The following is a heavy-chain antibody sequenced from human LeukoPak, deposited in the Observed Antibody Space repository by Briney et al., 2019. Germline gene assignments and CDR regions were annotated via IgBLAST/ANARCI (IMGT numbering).Heavy chain of an antibody. D-gene: IGHD3-10*01. CDR1: GYTFTSYY. Sequence: ASVKVSCKASGYTFTSYYMHWVRQAPGQGLEWMRIINPSGGSTSYAQKFQGRVTMTRDTSTSTVYMELSSLRSEDTAVYYCARDKGYGSGSIYYFDYWGQGTLVTVSS. J-gene: IGHJ4*02. CDR3: ARDKGYGSGSIYYFDY. CDR2: INPSGGST. V-gene: IGHV1-46*01.